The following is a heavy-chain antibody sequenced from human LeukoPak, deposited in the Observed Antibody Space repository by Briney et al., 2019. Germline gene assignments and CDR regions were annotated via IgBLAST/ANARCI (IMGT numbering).Heavy chain of an antibody. D-gene: IGHD3-3*01. J-gene: IGHJ4*02. Sequence: PGGSLRLSCAASGFTFSSYEMNWVRQAPGKGLEWVSYIGSSGSTIYYADSVKGRFTISRDNAKNSLYLQMNSLRAEDTAVYYCARDRAPRTIFGVVIMFDYWGQGTLVTVSS. V-gene: IGHV3-48*03. CDR2: IGSSGSTI. CDR3: ARDRAPRTIFGVVIMFDY. CDR1: GFTFSSYE.